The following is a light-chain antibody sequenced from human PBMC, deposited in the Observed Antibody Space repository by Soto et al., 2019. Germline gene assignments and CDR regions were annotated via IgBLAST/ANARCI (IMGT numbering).Light chain of an antibody. J-gene: IGLJ1*01. CDR2: DVT. Sequence: QSALTQPASVSGSPGQSIAISCTGTSSDVGGYNYVSWYQQHPGKAPKLIIYDVTNRPSGVSNRFSGSKSGNTASLTISGLKDEDEADYYCSSYTSSSTYVFGTGTKVTVL. CDR1: SSDVGGYNY. V-gene: IGLV2-14*01. CDR3: SSYTSSSTYV.